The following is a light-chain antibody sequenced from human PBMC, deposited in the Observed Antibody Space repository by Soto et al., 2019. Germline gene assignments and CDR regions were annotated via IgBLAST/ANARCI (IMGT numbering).Light chain of an antibody. V-gene: IGKV3-20*01. CDR1: QSVSSSY. J-gene: IGKJ2*01. CDR2: GAS. Sequence: EIVLTQSPGTLSLYPGERATLSCRASQSVSSSYIAWYQQKPGQAPRLLIYGASSRATGIPDRFSGSGSGTDFTLTISRLEPEDFAVYYCQQYGSSPQYTFARGPSWRSN. CDR3: QQYGSSPQYT.